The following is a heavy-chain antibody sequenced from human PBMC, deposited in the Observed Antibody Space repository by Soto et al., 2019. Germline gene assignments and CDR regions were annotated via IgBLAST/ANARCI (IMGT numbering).Heavy chain of an antibody. CDR3: ARPRYSSSWYAFDI. V-gene: IGHV1-18*01. D-gene: IGHD6-13*01. Sequence: AYVKGSGKASGDTFTIYGISLVRQAAGQGLEWMGWIIAYNGNTNYAQKLQGRVTMTTDTSTSTAYMELRSLRSDDTAVYYCARPRYSSSWYAFDIWGQGTMVTVSS. CDR1: GDTFTIYG. J-gene: IGHJ3*02. CDR2: IIAYNGNT.